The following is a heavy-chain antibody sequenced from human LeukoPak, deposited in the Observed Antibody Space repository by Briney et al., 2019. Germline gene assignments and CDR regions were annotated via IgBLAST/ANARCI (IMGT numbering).Heavy chain of an antibody. J-gene: IGHJ3*02. CDR3: ATHEYCYEAPVDAFDI. CDR2: IRYDGSNK. V-gene: IGHV3-30*02. Sequence: GGSLRLSCAALGSTFSSSGMHWVRQAPGKGLEWVAFIRYDGSNKYYADSVKGRFTISRDNSKNTLYLQTNSLRAEDTAVYYCATHEYCYEAPVDAFDIWGQGTMVTVSS. D-gene: IGHD5-18*01. CDR1: GSTFSSSG.